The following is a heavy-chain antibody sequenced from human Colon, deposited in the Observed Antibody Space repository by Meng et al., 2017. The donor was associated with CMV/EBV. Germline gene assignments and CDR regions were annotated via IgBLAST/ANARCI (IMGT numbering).Heavy chain of an antibody. V-gene: IGHV4-59*01. Sequence: SETLSLTCTVSGASISSNFWTWIRQPPGRGLEWIGHIYYSGSPYYNPSLNSRVTISLDTSRNQFSLMLTSVTAADTALYYCAKTGRSDTSLASWGQGTVVTVSS. CDR2: IYYSGSP. D-gene: IGHD1-1*01. CDR1: GASISSNF. J-gene: IGHJ4*02. CDR3: AKTGRSDTSLAS.